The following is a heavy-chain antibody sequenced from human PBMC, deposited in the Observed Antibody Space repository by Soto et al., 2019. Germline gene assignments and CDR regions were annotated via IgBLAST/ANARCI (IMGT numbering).Heavy chain of an antibody. Sequence: SETLSLTCTVSGGSISSSSYYWGWIRQPPGKGLEWIGSIYYSGSTYYNPSLKSRVTISVDTSKIQFSLKLSSVTAADTAVYYCASLRDGFWSGYLVYWGQGTLVTVSS. J-gene: IGHJ4*02. D-gene: IGHD3-3*01. CDR1: GGSISSSSYY. CDR2: IYYSGST. V-gene: IGHV4-39*01. CDR3: ASLRDGFWSGYLVY.